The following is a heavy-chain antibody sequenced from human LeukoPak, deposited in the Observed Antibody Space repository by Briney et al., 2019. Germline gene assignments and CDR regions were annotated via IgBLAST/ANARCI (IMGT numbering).Heavy chain of an antibody. D-gene: IGHD3-9*01. CDR2: ISSSSSYI. Sequence: GGSLRLSCAASGFTFSSYTMNWVRQAPGKGLEWVSSISSSSSYIYYADSVKGRFTISRDNAKNSLYLQMNSLRGEDTAVYYCARSLLDSPYYYGMDVWGQGTTVTVSS. J-gene: IGHJ6*02. CDR3: ARSLLDSPYYYGMDV. CDR1: GFTFSSYT. V-gene: IGHV3-21*01.